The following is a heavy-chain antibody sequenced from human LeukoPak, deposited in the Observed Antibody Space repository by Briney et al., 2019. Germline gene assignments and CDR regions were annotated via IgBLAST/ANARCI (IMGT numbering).Heavy chain of an antibody. D-gene: IGHD3-16*01. CDR3: ARGFGRDAFDI. CDR2: MWYDGSNE. V-gene: IGHV3-33*01. Sequence: PGGSLRLSCVASGFNFNTYGMHWVRQAPGKGLEWVAVMWYDGSNEYYADSVKGRFTISRENAKNSLYLQMNSLRAGDTAVYYCARGFGRDAFDIWGQGTMVTVSS. J-gene: IGHJ3*02. CDR1: GFNFNTYG.